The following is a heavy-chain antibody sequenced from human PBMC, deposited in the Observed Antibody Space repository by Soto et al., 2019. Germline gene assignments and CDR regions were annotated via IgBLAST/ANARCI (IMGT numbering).Heavy chain of an antibody. CDR1: GFTFSSYG. D-gene: IGHD6-13*01. Sequence: GGSLRLSCAASGFTFSSYGMHWVRQAPGKGLEWVAVIWYDGSNKYYADSVKGRFTISRDNSKNTLYLQMNSLRAEDTAVDYCARDIAGQQLVRCFDTWGQGTVVTVSS. CDR2: IWYDGSNK. V-gene: IGHV3-33*01. CDR3: ARDIAGQQLVRCFDT. J-gene: IGHJ5*02.